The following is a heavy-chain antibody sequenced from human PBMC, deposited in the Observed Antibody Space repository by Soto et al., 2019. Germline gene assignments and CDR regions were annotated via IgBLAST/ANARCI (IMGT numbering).Heavy chain of an antibody. Sequence: QLQLQESGPGLVKPSQTLSLTCTVSGGSISSGGYYWSWIRQHPGKGLEWIGYIYYSGSTYYKPSLKSRVTISVDTSKNQFSLKLSSVTAADTAVYYSARMWDYGSGPDAFDIWGQGTMVTVSS. J-gene: IGHJ3*02. CDR1: GGSISSGGYY. V-gene: IGHV4-31*03. CDR2: IYYSGST. D-gene: IGHD3-10*01. CDR3: ARMWDYGSGPDAFDI.